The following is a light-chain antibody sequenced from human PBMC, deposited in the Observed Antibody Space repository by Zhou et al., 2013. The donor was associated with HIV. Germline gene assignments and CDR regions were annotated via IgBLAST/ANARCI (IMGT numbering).Light chain of an antibody. J-gene: IGKJ3*01. CDR1: QSVTSNF. Sequence: EFVLTQSPGTLSLSPGERATLSCRTSQSVTSNFLAWYQQKPGQAPRLLIYGASSRATGIPDRFSGSGSGTDFTLTISRLEPEDFAVYFCQQYGSSPFTFGPGTKVDLK. V-gene: IGKV3-20*01. CDR2: GAS. CDR3: QQYGSSPFT.